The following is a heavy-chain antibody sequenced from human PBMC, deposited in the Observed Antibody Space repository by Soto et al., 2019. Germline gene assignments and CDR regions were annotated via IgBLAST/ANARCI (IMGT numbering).Heavy chain of an antibody. CDR3: ATGRYYYGSEY. Sequence: PSETLSLTCTVSGGSISSSSYYWGWIRQPPGKGLEWIGYFFSSDNTKYSPSLKSRLTVSIDTPKNQFSLRLSSVTAADTAVYYCATGRYYYGSEYWGQGTLVTVSS. CDR1: GGSISSSSYY. D-gene: IGHD3-10*01. J-gene: IGHJ4*02. CDR2: FFSSDNT. V-gene: IGHV4-61*05.